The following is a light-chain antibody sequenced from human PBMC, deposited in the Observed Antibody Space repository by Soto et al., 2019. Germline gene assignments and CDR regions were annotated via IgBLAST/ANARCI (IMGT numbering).Light chain of an antibody. J-gene: IGKJ5*01. Sequence: EIVLTQSPGTLSLPPGELCTLPCRARQSVSSSYVAWYQQKPGQPPRLLIYGASIRATGIPDRFSGSGSETDFTLTISRLEPEDFALYYCQQYGSSAPITFGQGTRLEIK. CDR3: QQYGSSAPIT. CDR2: GAS. V-gene: IGKV3-20*01. CDR1: QSVSSSY.